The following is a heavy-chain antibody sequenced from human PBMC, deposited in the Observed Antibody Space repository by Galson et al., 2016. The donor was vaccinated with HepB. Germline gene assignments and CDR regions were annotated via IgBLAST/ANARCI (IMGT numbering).Heavy chain of an antibody. D-gene: IGHD3-3*01. Sequence: SLRLSCAASQFTFIAYTIHWVRQAPGKGLEWMAVISYDGTNKYYADTVKGRFVISRDNSKNTLYLQLNSLGPEDTAVYYCARDKHDRFDYWGQGTLVTVSS. CDR1: QFTFIAYT. CDR2: ISYDGTNK. V-gene: IGHV3-30*09. CDR3: ARDKHDRFDY. J-gene: IGHJ4*02.